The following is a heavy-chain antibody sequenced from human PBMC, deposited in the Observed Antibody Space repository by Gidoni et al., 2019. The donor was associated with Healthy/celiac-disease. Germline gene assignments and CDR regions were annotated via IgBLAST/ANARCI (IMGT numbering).Heavy chain of an antibody. CDR1: GFTFSSYA. V-gene: IGHV3-30-3*01. CDR2: ISYDGSNK. J-gene: IGHJ4*02. D-gene: IGHD6-25*01. CDR3: ARGAPAAFDY. Sequence: QVQLVASGGGVVQPGRSLRLSCAASGFTFSSYAMHWVRQAPGKGLEWVAVISYDGSNKYYADSVKGRFTISRDNSKNTLYLQMNSLRAEDTAVYYCARGAPAAFDYWGQGTLVTVSS.